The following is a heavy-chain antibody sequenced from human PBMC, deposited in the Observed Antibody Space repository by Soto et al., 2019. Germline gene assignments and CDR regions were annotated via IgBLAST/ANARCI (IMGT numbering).Heavy chain of an antibody. CDR2: IYYSGSS. V-gene: IGHV4-30-4*08. Sequence: PSETLSLTCSVSGGSISGDYYWSWIRQSPEKGLEWIGYIYYSGSSYSNPALQSRLSMSLDTSKNQFSLKLRSVTAADTAVYYCARERGGYGLFDSWGQGTLVTVSS. J-gene: IGHJ4*02. CDR3: ARERGGYGLFDS. D-gene: IGHD5-18*01. CDR1: GGSISGDYY.